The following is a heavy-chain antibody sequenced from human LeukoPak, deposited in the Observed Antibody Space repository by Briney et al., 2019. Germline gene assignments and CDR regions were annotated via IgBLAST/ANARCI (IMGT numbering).Heavy chain of an antibody. J-gene: IGHJ4*02. CDR3: ANPTADYNSGY. CDR2: ISGSADST. D-gene: IGHD4-11*01. CDR1: GFTFSSYA. Sequence: GGSLRLSCAASGFTFSSYAMTWVRQAPGKGLEWVSAISGSADSTYYADFVKGRFTISRDNPKNTLYLQMNSLRDEDTAVYYCANPTADYNSGYWGQGTLVTVSS. V-gene: IGHV3-23*01.